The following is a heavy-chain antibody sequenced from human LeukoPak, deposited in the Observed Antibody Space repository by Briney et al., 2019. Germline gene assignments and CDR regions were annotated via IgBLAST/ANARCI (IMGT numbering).Heavy chain of an antibody. CDR3: ARRGCSAASCYNY. CDR2: IYPGDSDT. V-gene: IGHV5-51*01. J-gene: IGHJ4*02. D-gene: IGHD2-15*01. CDR1: GYSFTSYW. Sequence: GESLKISCMGYGYSFTSYWIGWVRQMPGKGLEWMAIIYPGDSDTRYSPSFQGQVTISADKSISTAYLQWSSLKASDTAIYYCARRGCSAASCYNYWGQGTLVTVSS.